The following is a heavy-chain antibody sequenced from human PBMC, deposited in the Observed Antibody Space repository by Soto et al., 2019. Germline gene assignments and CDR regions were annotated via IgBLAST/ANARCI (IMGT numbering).Heavy chain of an antibody. D-gene: IGHD2-2*01. V-gene: IGHV3-49*03. CDR1: GFTLGDYA. Sequence: GGSMRIACTASGFTLGDYAMSWFRKAPGKGLEWVGFIRSKAYGGTTEYAASVKGRFTISRDDSKSIAYLQMNSLKTEDTAVYYCTKPSSTHYYYYGMDVWGQGTTVTVSS. CDR2: IRSKAYGGTT. CDR3: TKPSSTHYYYYGMDV. J-gene: IGHJ6*02.